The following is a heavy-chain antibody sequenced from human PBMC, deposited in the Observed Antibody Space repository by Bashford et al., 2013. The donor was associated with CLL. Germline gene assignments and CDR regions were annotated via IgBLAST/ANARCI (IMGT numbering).Heavy chain of an antibody. CDR1: GYSFTSYW. CDR2: IYPGDSDT. CDR3: ARRIPSIAVAGNWMEDYYYYGMDV. V-gene: IGHV5-51*01. J-gene: IGHJ6*02. Sequence: GESLKISCKGSGYSFTSYWIGWCARCPGKAWSGWGSIYPGDSDTRYSPSFQGQVTISADKSISTAYLQWSSLKASDTAMYYCARRIPSIAVAGNWMEDYYYYGMDVWGQGTTVTVSS. D-gene: IGHD6-19*01.